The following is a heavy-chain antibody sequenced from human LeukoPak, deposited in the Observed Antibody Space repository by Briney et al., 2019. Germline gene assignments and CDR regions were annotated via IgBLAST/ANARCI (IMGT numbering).Heavy chain of an antibody. CDR1: GYTFTGYY. D-gene: IGHD6-19*01. Sequence: ASVKVSCKASGYTFTGYYMHWVRQASGQGLEWMGWINPNSGGTNYAQKFQGRVTMTRDTSISTAYMELSRLRSDDTAVYYCARFAVHRRLAVAGQFGLDYRGQGTLVTVSS. CDR2: INPNSGGT. CDR3: ARFAVHRRLAVAGQFGLDY. V-gene: IGHV1-2*02. J-gene: IGHJ4*02.